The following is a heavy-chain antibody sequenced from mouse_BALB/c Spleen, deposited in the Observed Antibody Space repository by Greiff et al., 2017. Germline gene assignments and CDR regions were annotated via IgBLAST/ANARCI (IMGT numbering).Heavy chain of an antibody. CDR3: ARHEYGNYLFAY. CDR2: ISNGGGST. D-gene: IGHD2-10*02. CDR1: GFTFSSYT. V-gene: IGHV5-12-2*01. J-gene: IGHJ3*01. Sequence: EVKVVESGGGLVQPGGSLKLSCAASGFTFSSYTMSWVRQTPEKRLEWVAYISNGGGSTYYPDTVKGRFTISRDNAKNTLYLQMSSLKSEDTAMYYCARHEYGNYLFAYWGQGTLVTVSA.